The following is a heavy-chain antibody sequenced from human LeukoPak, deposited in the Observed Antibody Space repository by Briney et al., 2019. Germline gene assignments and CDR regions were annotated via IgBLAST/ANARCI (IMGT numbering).Heavy chain of an antibody. V-gene: IGHV4-30-4*01. CDR3: ATQPPDAVAGFYYFDY. CDR1: GGSISSGDYY. CDR2: IYYSGST. D-gene: IGHD6-19*01. Sequence: KASETLSLTCTVSGGSISSGDYYWSWIRQPPGKGLEWIGYIYYSGSTYYNPSLKSRVTISVDTSKNQFSLKLSSVTAADTAVYYCATQPPDAVAGFYYFDYWGQGTLVTVSS. J-gene: IGHJ4*02.